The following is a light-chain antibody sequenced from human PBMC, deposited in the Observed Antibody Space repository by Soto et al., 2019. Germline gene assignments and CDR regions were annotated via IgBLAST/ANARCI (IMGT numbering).Light chain of an antibody. Sequence: DIELTQSPSSLSASVGDRVTVSCRASQGINTYLAWFQQKPGKVPQLLVYPASTLQAGVPSRFSGRGSGTEFTLTINLQQPEDFATYYCQHLRAYPFSFGQGTKLDVK. J-gene: IGKJ2*03. CDR1: QGINTY. CDR2: PAS. CDR3: QHLRAYPFS. V-gene: IGKV1-9*01.